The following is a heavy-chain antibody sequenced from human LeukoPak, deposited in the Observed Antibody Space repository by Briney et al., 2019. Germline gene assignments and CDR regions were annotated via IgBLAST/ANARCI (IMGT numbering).Heavy chain of an antibody. D-gene: IGHD2-15*01. CDR2: INPSGGST. Sequence: ASVKVSCKASGYTFTSYYMHWVRQAPGQGLEWMGIINPSGGSTSYAQKFQGRVTMTRDTSTSTVYMELSSLRSEDTAVYYCATDSSPRTNYYYYMDVWGKGTTVTVSS. J-gene: IGHJ6*03. CDR3: ATDSSPRTNYYYYMDV. CDR1: GYTFTSYY. V-gene: IGHV1-46*01.